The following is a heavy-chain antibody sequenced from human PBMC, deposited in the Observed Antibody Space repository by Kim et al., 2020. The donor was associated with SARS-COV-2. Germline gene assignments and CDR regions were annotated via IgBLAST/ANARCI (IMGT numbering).Heavy chain of an antibody. J-gene: IGHJ4*02. CDR3: AKAKSSSWHYFGS. Sequence: GGSLRLSCAASGFTFSDYTLHWVRQSPGKGLEWVTLISYDGSQKHYADSVRGRFSISRDNSESTLYLDLNRLKPEDTAIYYCAKAKSSSWHYFGSWGQG. D-gene: IGHD6-13*01. CDR2: ISYDGSQK. CDR1: GFTFSDYT. V-gene: IGHV3-30-3*01.